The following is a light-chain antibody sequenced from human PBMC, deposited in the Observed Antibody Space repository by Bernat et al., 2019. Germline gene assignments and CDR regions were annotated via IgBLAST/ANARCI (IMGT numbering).Light chain of an antibody. CDR3: MQALQTPLT. V-gene: IGKV2-28*01. CDR2: LGS. Sequence: DIVMTQSPLSLPVTPGEPASISCRSSQSLLFTIGNNYLDWYLQKPGQSPQLLIYLGSNRASGVPDRFSGSGSGTDFTLKISRVEAVDVGVYYCMQALQTPLTFGQGTRLEIK. CDR1: QSLLFTIGNNY. J-gene: IGKJ5*01.